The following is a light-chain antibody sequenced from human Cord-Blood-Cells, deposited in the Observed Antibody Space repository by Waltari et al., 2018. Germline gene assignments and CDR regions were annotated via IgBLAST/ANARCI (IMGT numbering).Light chain of an antibody. CDR3: QAWDSSTYV. CDR2: QDS. J-gene: IGLJ1*01. CDR1: KLGDKY. Sequence: SYELTQPPSVSVSPGQTASITCSGDKLGDKYACWYQQKPGQSPVLVIYQDSKRTSGIPERFSGSNSGNTATLTISGTQAMDEADYYCQAWDSSTYVFG. V-gene: IGLV3-1*01.